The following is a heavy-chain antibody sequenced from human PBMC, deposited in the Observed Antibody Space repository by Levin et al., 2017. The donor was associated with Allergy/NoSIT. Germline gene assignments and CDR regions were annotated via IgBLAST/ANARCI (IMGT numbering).Heavy chain of an antibody. CDR1: GGSISSSY. CDR3: ARHGYYYDSSGYYIDY. CDR2: IYYSGST. D-gene: IGHD3-22*01. V-gene: IGHV4-59*08. J-gene: IGHJ4*02. Sequence: SQTLSLPCTVSGGSISSSYWSWIRQPPGKGLEWIGYIYYSGSTNYNPSLKSRVTISVDTSKNQFSLKLSSVTAADTAVYYCARHGYYYDSSGYYIDYWGQGTLVTVSS.